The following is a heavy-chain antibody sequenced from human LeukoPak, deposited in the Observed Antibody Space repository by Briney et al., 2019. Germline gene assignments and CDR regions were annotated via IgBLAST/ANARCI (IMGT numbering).Heavy chain of an antibody. CDR1: GFTFSSYA. J-gene: IGHJ4*02. D-gene: IGHD3-10*01. V-gene: IGHV3-21*01. Sequence: GGSLRLSCAASGFTFSSYAMNWVRQAPGKGLEWVSLISSSSSYIYYVDSVKGRFTISRDNAKNSLYLQMNSLRAENTAVYYCAKVGVLAGSKYFDYWGQGTLVTVSS. CDR2: ISSSSSYI. CDR3: AKVGVLAGSKYFDY.